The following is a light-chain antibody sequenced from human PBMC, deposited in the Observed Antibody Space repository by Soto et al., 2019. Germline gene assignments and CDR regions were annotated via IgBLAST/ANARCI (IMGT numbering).Light chain of an antibody. V-gene: IGKV2-28*01. CDR2: LGS. J-gene: IGKJ1*01. Sequence: DIVMTQSPLSLPVTPGEPASISCRSSQSLLNSNGYNCLEWYLQKPGQSPQLLIYLGSNRASGVPDRFSGSGSGTDFTLRISRVEAEDVGVYFCMQSLQTPLTFGQGTTVEIK. CDR1: QSLLNSNGYNC. CDR3: MQSLQTPLT.